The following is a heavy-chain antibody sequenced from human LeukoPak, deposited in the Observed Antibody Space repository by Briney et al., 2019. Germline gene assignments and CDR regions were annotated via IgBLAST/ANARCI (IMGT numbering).Heavy chain of an antibody. Sequence: GGSLRLSCAASGFIFSSYWMSWVRQAPGKGPEWVANIKKDGSEKYYVDSVKGRFTISRDNAKNSLYLQMNSLRADDTAVYHCARQETSSYNGAFDIWGQGTMVTVSS. CDR2: IKKDGSEK. D-gene: IGHD1-26*01. V-gene: IGHV3-7*01. CDR1: GFIFSSYW. CDR3: ARQETSSYNGAFDI. J-gene: IGHJ3*02.